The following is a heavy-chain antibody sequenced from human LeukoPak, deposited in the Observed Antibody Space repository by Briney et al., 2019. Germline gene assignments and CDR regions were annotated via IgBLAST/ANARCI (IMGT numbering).Heavy chain of an antibody. J-gene: IGHJ4*02. CDR2: NSGSGGST. D-gene: IGHD3-22*01. CDR1: GFTFSSYA. CDR3: AKVLSSYYYDSSGYYGSFDY. V-gene: IGHV3-23*01. Sequence: GGSLRLSCAASGFTFSSYAMSWVRQAPGKGLEWVSANSGSGGSTYYADSVKGRFTISRDNSKNTLYLQMNSLRAEDTAVYYSAKVLSSYYYDSSGYYGSFDYWGQGTLVTVSS.